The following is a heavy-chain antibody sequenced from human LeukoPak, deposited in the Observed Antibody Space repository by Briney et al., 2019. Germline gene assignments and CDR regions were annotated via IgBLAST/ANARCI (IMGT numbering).Heavy chain of an antibody. J-gene: IGHJ4*02. CDR1: GYTFTSYD. CDR3: ARDASTMIVPADY. D-gene: IGHD3-22*01. Sequence: ASVKVSCKASGYTFTSYDISWVRQAPGQGLEWVGWISAYNGNTNYAQKLQGRVTMTTDTSTSTAYMELRSLRSDDTPVYYCARDASTMIVPADYWGQGTLVTVSS. V-gene: IGHV1-18*01. CDR2: ISAYNGNT.